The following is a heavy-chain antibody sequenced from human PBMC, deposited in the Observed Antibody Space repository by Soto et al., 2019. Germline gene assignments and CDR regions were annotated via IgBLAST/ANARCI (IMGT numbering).Heavy chain of an antibody. Sequence: QVQVMQSGAEVKKPGASVKVSCKASGYKFTSYYLHWVRQAPGRGPEWVGTINPNTGDTSYAANFQGRVTVTRDTSTSIVHMQLSSLTLEDTAVYYCARDRPPDSWGQGTLVSVSS. CDR1: GYKFTSYY. CDR3: ARDRPPDS. V-gene: IGHV1-46*01. CDR2: INPNTGDT. J-gene: IGHJ4*02.